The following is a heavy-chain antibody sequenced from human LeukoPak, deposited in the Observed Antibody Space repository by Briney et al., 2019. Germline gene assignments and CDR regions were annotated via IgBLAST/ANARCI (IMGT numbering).Heavy chain of an antibody. V-gene: IGHV3-7*03. CDR3: ARALSD. Sequence: GGSLRLSCAASGFTFSNSWMHWVGQAQGKGLQWVANIKEDGSEKYYVDSVKGRFSISRDNAKNSLYLQMNNLRAEDTAVYYCARALSDWGQGTLVTVSS. CDR1: GFTFSNSW. J-gene: IGHJ4*02. CDR2: IKEDGSEK.